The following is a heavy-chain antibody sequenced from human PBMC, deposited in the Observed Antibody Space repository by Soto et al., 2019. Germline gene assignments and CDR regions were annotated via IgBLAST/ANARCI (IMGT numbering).Heavy chain of an antibody. CDR2: ISYDGSNK. CDR3: ARDDYDFWSGYTSGHYYYYGMDV. J-gene: IGHJ6*02. CDR1: GFTFSSYA. D-gene: IGHD3-3*01. Sequence: GGSLRLSCAASGFTFSSYAMHWVRQAPGKGLEWVAVISYDGSNKYYADSVKGRFTISRDNSKNTLYLQMNSLRAEDTAVYYCARDDYDFWSGYTSGHYYYYGMDVWGQGTTVTVS. V-gene: IGHV3-30-3*01.